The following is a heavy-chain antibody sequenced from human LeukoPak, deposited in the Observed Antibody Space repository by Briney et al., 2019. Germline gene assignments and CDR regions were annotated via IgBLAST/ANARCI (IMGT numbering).Heavy chain of an antibody. CDR2: IYYSGST. J-gene: IGHJ4*02. CDR3: ARGTLYSGWSYYFDY. D-gene: IGHD6-19*01. V-gene: IGHV4-39*07. CDR1: GGSISSTSYY. Sequence: SETLSLTCVVSGGSISSTSYYWGWIRQPPGKGLEWIGSIYYSGSTYYSPSLKSRVTISVDTSKNQFSLRLSSVTAADTAMYYCARGTLYSGWSYYFDYWGQGSQVTVSS.